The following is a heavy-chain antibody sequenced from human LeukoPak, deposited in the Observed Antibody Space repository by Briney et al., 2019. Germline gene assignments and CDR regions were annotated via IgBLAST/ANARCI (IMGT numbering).Heavy chain of an antibody. J-gene: IGHJ4*02. D-gene: IGHD6-13*01. V-gene: IGHV4-4*07. CDR2: INTSGST. CDR3: ARQSDKAAGGTFAFDY. CDR1: GDSISTYY. Sequence: SETLSLTCTVSGDSISTYYWSWIRQPDGKGLEWIGRINTSGSTNYNPSLKSRVTMSVDTSKNQFSLKLSSVTAADTAVYYCARQSDKAAGGTFAFDYWGQGALVTVS.